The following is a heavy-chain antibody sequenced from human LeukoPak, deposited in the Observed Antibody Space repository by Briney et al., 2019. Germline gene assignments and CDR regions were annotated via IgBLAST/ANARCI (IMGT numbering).Heavy chain of an antibody. V-gene: IGHV1-8*01. CDR2: MNPNSGNT. CDR3: ARSITLRYCGSYRRSLGY. CDR1: GYTFTSYD. Sequence: GASVKVSCKASGYTFTSYDINWVRQATGQGLEWMGWMNPNSGNTGYAQKFQGRVTMTRNTSISTAYMELSSLRSEDTAVYYCARSITLRYCGSYRRSLGYWGQGTLVTVSS. D-gene: IGHD1-26*01. J-gene: IGHJ4*02.